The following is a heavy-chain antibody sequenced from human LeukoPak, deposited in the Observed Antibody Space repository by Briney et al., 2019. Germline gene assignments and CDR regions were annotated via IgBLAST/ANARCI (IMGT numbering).Heavy chain of an antibody. Sequence: GASVKVSCKASGYTFTAYYVYWVRRAPGQGLEWLGWINPNSGVTNFAQKFQGRVTMTSDTSISTAYMDLSSLSSDDTAVYYCARVRKMATILGAFDIWGQGTMVTVSS. V-gene: IGHV1-2*02. J-gene: IGHJ3*02. CDR3: ARVRKMATILGAFDI. CDR2: INPNSGVT. CDR1: GYTFTAYY. D-gene: IGHD5-24*01.